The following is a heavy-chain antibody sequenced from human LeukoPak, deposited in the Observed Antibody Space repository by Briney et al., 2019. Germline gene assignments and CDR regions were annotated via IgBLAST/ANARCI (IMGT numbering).Heavy chain of an antibody. CDR2: VNHSGNT. CDR3: ARGTYSRHSTLRGTRFDR. Sequence: SETLSLTCAVYGGSFSGYYWDWIRQSPGKGLEWIGEVNHSGNTNYNPSLASRLTISLDTSKNQFSLNLSSVTAADTAVYYCARGTYSRHSTLRGTRFDRWGQGTLVTVSS. CDR1: GGSFSGYY. D-gene: IGHD5-18*01. J-gene: IGHJ4*02. V-gene: IGHV4-34*01.